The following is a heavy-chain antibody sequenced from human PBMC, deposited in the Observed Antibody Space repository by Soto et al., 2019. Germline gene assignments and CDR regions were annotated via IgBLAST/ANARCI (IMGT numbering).Heavy chain of an antibody. CDR1: GGSISSGGYS. Sequence: QLQLQESGSGLVRPSQTLSLTCAVSGGSISSGGYSWNWIRQPPGKGLEWIGYIYHSGSTLYNPTLKSRVTISGDKTKNHFSLKLISVTAADTAVYYCARYQTESNWFDPWGQGTLVTVSS. J-gene: IGHJ5*01. CDR2: IYHSGST. V-gene: IGHV4-30-2*01. CDR3: ARYQTESNWFDP.